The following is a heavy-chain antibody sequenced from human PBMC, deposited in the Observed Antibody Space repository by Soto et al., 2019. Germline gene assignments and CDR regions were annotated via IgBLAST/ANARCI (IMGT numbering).Heavy chain of an antibody. CDR1: GYTFTSYG. J-gene: IGHJ6*02. Sequence: ASVKVSCKASGYTFTSYGISWVRQAPGQCLEWMGWISAYNGNTNHAQKLQGRVTMTTDTSTSTAYMELRSLRSDDTAVYYCAREAHGDLPNYYYYGMDVWGQGTTVTVSS. CDR2: ISAYNGNT. D-gene: IGHD4-17*01. CDR3: AREAHGDLPNYYYYGMDV. V-gene: IGHV1-18*01.